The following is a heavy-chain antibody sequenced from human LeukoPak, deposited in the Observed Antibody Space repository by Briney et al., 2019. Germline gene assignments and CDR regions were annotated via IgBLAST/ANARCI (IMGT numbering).Heavy chain of an antibody. V-gene: IGHV3-23*01. D-gene: IGHD5-18*01. J-gene: IGHJ6*03. CDR3: AKDTGEGSYAYYYYYMDV. CDR2: ISGSGGST. Sequence: GGSLRLSCAASGFTFSSFAMSWVRQAPGKGLDWVSSISGSGGSTYYADSVKGRFTISRDNSKNTLYLQMNSLRAEDTAVYYCAKDTGEGSYAYYYYYMDVWGKGTTVTVSS. CDR1: GFTFSSFA.